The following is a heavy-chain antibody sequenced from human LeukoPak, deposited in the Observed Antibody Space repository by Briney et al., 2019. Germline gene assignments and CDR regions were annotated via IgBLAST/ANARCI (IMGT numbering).Heavy chain of an antibody. CDR1: GGTFSSYA. J-gene: IGHJ5*02. CDR2: IIPIFGTA. V-gene: IGHV1-69*06. CDR3: ARDHSYYGSGSSPRFDP. Sequence: EASVKVSCKASGGTFSSYAISWVRQAPGQGVEWMGGIIPIFGTANYAQKFQGRVTITADKSTSTAYMELSSLRSEDTAVYYCARDHSYYGSGSSPRFDPWGQGTLVTVSS. D-gene: IGHD3-10*01.